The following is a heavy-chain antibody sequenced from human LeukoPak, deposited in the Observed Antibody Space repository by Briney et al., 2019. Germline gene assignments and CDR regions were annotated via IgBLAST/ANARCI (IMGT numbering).Heavy chain of an antibody. J-gene: IGHJ6*03. Sequence: PSETLSLTCTVSGGPISSYYWSWIRQPPGKGLEWIGYIYYSGSTNYNPSLKSRVTISVDTSKNQFSLKLSSVTAADTAVYYCAREDYGDYMDVWGKGTTVTVSS. D-gene: IGHD4-17*01. CDR1: GGPISSYY. CDR2: IYYSGST. V-gene: IGHV4-59*01. CDR3: AREDYGDYMDV.